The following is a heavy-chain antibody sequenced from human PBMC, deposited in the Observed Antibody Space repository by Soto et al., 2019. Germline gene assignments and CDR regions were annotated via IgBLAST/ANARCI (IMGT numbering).Heavy chain of an antibody. CDR3: TTVGKDCSSTSCFEYYYYYGMDV. CDR1: GFTFSNAW. D-gene: IGHD2-2*01. V-gene: IGHV3-15*07. Sequence: GGSLRLSCAASGFTFSNAWMSWVRQAPGKGLEWVGRIKSKTDGGTTDYAAPVKGRFTISRDDSKNTLYLQMNSLKTEDTAVYYCTTVGKDCSSTSCFEYYYYYGMDVWGQGTTVTVSS. J-gene: IGHJ6*02. CDR2: IKSKTDGGTT.